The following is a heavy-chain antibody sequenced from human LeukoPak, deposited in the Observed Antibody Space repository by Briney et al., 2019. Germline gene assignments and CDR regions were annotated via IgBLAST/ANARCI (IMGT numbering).Heavy chain of an antibody. CDR1: GGTFSSYA. J-gene: IGHJ4*02. CDR2: IIPIFGTA. D-gene: IGHD3-22*01. V-gene: IGHV1-69*13. Sequence: SVKVSCKASGGTFSSYAISWVRQAPGQGLEWMGGIIPIFGTANYAQKFQGRVTITADESTSTAYMELSSLRSEDTAVYYCARGALEYYYDSSDYYASGYWGQGTLVTVSS. CDR3: ARGALEYYYDSSDYYASGY.